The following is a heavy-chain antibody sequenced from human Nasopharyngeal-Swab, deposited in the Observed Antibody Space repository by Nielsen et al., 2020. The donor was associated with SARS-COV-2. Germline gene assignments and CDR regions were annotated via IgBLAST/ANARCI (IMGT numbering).Heavy chain of an antibody. CDR3: AKDRGSSSLYGMDV. J-gene: IGHJ6*02. CDR1: GFTFSSYG. D-gene: IGHD3-16*01. CDR2: ISYDGSNK. V-gene: IGHV3-30*18. Sequence: GESLKISCAASGFTFSSYGMHWVRQAPGKGLEWVAFISYDGSNKYYADSVKGRFTISRDNSKNTLYLQMNSLRAEDTAVYYCAKDRGSSSLYGMDVWGQGTTVTVSS.